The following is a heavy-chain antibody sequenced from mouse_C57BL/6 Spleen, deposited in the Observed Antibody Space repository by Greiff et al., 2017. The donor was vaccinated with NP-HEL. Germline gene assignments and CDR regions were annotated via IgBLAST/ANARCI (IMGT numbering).Heavy chain of an antibody. CDR2: INYDGSST. D-gene: IGHD2-5*01. Sequence: EVKLMESEGGLVQPGSSMKLSCTASGFTFSDYYMAWVRQVPEKGLEWVANINYDGSSTYYLDSLKSRFIISRDNAKNILYLQMSSLKSEDTATYYCARDSLYSNYGDWYFDVWGTGTTVTVSS. CDR1: GFTFSDYY. J-gene: IGHJ1*03. V-gene: IGHV5-16*01. CDR3: ARDSLYSNYGDWYFDV.